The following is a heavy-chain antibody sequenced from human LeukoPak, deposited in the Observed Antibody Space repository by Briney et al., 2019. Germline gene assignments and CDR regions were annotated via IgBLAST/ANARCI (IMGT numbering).Heavy chain of an antibody. CDR2: IIPILGIA. D-gene: IGHD2-2*02. V-gene: IGHV1-69*04. CDR1: GGTFSSYA. Sequence: ASVKVSCKASGGTFSSYAISWVRQAPGQGLEWMGGIIPILGIANYAQKFQGRVTITADKSTSTAYMELSSLRSEDTAVYYCARDHCSSTSCYMYRGFDPWGQGTLVTVSS. J-gene: IGHJ5*02. CDR3: ARDHCSSTSCYMYRGFDP.